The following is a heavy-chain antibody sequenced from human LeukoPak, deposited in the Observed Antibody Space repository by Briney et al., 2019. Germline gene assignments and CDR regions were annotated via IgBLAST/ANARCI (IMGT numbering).Heavy chain of an antibody. J-gene: IGHJ3*02. CDR2: INHSGST. CDR3: ARGVNTALGHYYDSSGPRGGAFDI. CDR1: GGSFSGYY. D-gene: IGHD3-22*01. V-gene: IGHV4-34*01. Sequence: SETLSLTCAVYGGSFSGYYWSWLRQPPGKGLEWIGEINHSGSTNYNPSLKSRVTISVDTSKNQFSLKLSSVTAADTAVYYCARGVNTALGHYYDSSGPRGGAFDIWGQGTMVTVSS.